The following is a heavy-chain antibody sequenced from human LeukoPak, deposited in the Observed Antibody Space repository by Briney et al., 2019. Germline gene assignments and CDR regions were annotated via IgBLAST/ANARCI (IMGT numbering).Heavy chain of an antibody. Sequence: GGSLRLSCAASGFTFDDYGRSWVRQAPGKGLEWVSGINWNGGSTGYADSVKGRFTIYRDNAKNSLYLQMNSLRAEDTALYYCARDFGGSYPLVAFDIWGQGTMVTVSS. CDR1: GFTFDDYG. J-gene: IGHJ3*02. CDR3: ARDFGGSYPLVAFDI. V-gene: IGHV3-20*04. D-gene: IGHD1-26*01. CDR2: INWNGGST.